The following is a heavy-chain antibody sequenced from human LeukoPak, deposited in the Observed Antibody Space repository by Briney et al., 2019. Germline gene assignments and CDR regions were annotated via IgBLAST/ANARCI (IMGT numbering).Heavy chain of an antibody. CDR1: GFTFSSSA. CDR3: AREGVVVAATLIDY. D-gene: IGHD2-15*01. Sequence: GGSLRLSCAASGFTFSSSAMGWVRRAPQKGLERVSAIPASGPKTYYTGSVRGRFTISRDNSKNTVYLQMQSLRAEDTAVYYCAREGVVVAATLIDYWGQGTLVTVSS. CDR2: IPASGPKT. J-gene: IGHJ4*02. V-gene: IGHV3-23*01.